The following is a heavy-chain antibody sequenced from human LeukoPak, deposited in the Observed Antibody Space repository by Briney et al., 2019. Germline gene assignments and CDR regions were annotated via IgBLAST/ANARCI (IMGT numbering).Heavy chain of an antibody. CDR2: IIPIFGTA. CDR3: GLAMVRGNEFDY. J-gene: IGHJ4*02. CDR1: GGTFSSYA. D-gene: IGHD3-10*01. V-gene: IGHV1-69*01. Sequence: SVKVSCKASGGTFSSYAISWVRQAPGQGLEWMGGIIPIFGTANYAQKFQGGVTITADESTSTAYMELSSLRSEDTAVYYCGLAMVRGNEFDYWGQGTLVTVSS.